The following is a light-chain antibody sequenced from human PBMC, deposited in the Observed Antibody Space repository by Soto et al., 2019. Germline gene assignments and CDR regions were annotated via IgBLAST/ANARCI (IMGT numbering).Light chain of an antibody. Sequence: QAVVTQESSFSVSPGGTVTLTCGLISGSVATAYNPNWYQQTPGHAPSTLIYSTSTRSSGVPDRFSGSILGTKAALTITGAQADDESDYYCALFMGNGISVFGSGTKLTVL. CDR3: ALFMGNGISV. CDR2: STS. V-gene: IGLV8-61*01. J-gene: IGLJ1*01. CDR1: SGSVATAYN.